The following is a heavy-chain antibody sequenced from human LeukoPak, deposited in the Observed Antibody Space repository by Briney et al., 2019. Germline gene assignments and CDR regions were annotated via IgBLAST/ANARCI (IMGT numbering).Heavy chain of an antibody. J-gene: IGHJ4*02. CDR2: IYHSGST. CDR1: GGSIGSSNW. CDR3: ARASAAAMSSTFDY. Sequence: SETLSLTCAVSGGSIGSSNWWSWVRQPPGKRLEWIGEIYHSGSTNYNPSLKSRVTISVDKSKNQFSLKLSSVTAADTAVYYCARASAAAMSSTFDYWGQGTLVTVSS. V-gene: IGHV4-4*02. D-gene: IGHD2-2*01.